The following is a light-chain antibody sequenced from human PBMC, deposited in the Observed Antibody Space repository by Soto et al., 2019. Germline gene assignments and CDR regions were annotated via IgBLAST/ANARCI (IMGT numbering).Light chain of an antibody. CDR2: GAS. Sequence: EIVLTQSPGTLSLSPGERVTLSCRASQSISSSYLAWYQQKPGQAPRLLIFGASSRATGIPDRFSGSGCGTDFTLTISRLEPEDFAVYYCQQYDSSPYTFGQGTELEIK. V-gene: IGKV3-20*01. CDR1: QSISSSY. CDR3: QQYDSSPYT. J-gene: IGKJ2*01.